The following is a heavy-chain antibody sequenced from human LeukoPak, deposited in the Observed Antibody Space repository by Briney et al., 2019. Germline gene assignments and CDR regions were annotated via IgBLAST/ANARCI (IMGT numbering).Heavy chain of an antibody. J-gene: IGHJ4*02. V-gene: IGHV4-39*07. D-gene: IGHD1-26*01. Sequence: SETLSLTCTVSGGSISSSSYYWGWIRQPPGKGLEWIGSIYYSGSTYYNPSLKSRVTISVDTSKNQFSLKLSSVTAADTAVYYCAREPWWELRRFDYWGQGTLVTVSS. CDR3: AREPWWELRRFDY. CDR1: GGSISSSSYY. CDR2: IYYSGST.